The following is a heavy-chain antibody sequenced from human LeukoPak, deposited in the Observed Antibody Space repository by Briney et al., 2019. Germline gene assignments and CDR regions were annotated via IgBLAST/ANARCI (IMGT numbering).Heavy chain of an antibody. V-gene: IGHV3-7*01. Sequence: PGGSLRLSCAASGFIFSSYWMSWVRQAPGKGLEWVANINQDGSEKYYVDSVKGRFTISRDNAKNSLYLQMNSLRAEDTAVYYCAGVMGRYCSSTSCYVDYWGQGTLVTVSS. J-gene: IGHJ4*02. CDR1: GFIFSSYW. CDR2: INQDGSEK. CDR3: AGVMGRYCSSTSCYVDY. D-gene: IGHD2-2*01.